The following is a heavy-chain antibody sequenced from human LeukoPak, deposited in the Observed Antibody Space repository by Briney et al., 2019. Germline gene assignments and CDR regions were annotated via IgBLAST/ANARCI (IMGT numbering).Heavy chain of an antibody. CDR2: INPNSGGT. Sequence: ASVKVSCKASGYTFTGYYMHWVRQAPGQGLEWMGWINPNSGGTKYAQKFQGRVTMTRDTSISTAYMEVSRLRSDDTAVYYCARDPTFLVVVPATIEYWGQGTLVPVSS. V-gene: IGHV1-2*02. D-gene: IGHD2-2*01. CDR3: ARDPTFLVVVPATIEY. CDR1: GYTFTGYY. J-gene: IGHJ4*02.